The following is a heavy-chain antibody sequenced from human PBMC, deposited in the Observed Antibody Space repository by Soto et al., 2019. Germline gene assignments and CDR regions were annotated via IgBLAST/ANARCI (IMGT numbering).Heavy chain of an antibody. J-gene: IGHJ6*02. CDR3: ARLDLSDCGGGSCFDWGPPNYYYGMDV. Sequence: SVKVSCKASGGTFSSYAISWVRQAPGQGLEWMGGIIPIFGTANYAQKFQGRVTITADESTSTAYMELSSLRSEDTAVYYCARLDLSDCGGGSCFDWGPPNYYYGMDVWGQGTTVTVSS. CDR1: GGTFSSYA. V-gene: IGHV1-69*13. D-gene: IGHD2-15*01. CDR2: IIPIFGTA.